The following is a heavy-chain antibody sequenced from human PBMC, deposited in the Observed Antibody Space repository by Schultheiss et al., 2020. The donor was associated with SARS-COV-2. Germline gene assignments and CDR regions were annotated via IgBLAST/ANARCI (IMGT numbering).Heavy chain of an antibody. CDR2: INHSGST. CDR3: ARASSGWASGMDV. Sequence: SQTLSLTCAVSGYSINSGFFWGWIRQPPGKGLEWIGEINHSGSTKYNPSLKSRVVISVDTSKNQFSLKLSSVTAADTAVYYCARASSGWASGMDVWGQGTTVTVSS. J-gene: IGHJ6*02. V-gene: IGHV4-38-2*01. CDR1: GYSINSGFF. D-gene: IGHD6-19*01.